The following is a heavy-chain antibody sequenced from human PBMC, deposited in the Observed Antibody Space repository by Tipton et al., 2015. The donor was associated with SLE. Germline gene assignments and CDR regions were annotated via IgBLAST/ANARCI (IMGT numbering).Heavy chain of an antibody. D-gene: IGHD4-23*01. Sequence: TLSLTCTVSGGSVSSGSYYWSWFRQPPGKGLEWIGYIYYSGSTNYNPSLKSRLTISVGTSKNQFSLKLSSVTAADTAVYYCARATDYGGNYRDHWGQGTLVTVSS. CDR2: IYYSGST. V-gene: IGHV4-61*01. J-gene: IGHJ4*02. CDR1: GGSVSSGSYY. CDR3: ARATDYGGNYRDH.